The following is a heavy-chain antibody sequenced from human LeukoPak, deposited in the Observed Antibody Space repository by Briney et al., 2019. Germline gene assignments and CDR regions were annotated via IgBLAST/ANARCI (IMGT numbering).Heavy chain of an antibody. J-gene: IGHJ6*02. CDR1: GFTFSNAW. CDR3: TTDLLYYYGSEDGMDV. Sequence: GGSLRLSCAASGFTFSNAWMSWVRQAPGKGLEWVGRIKSKTDGGTTDYAAPVKGRFTISRDDSKNTLYLQMNSLKTEDTAVYYCTTDLLYYYGSEDGMDVWGQGTTVTVSS. D-gene: IGHD3-10*01. CDR2: IKSKTDGGTT. V-gene: IGHV3-15*01.